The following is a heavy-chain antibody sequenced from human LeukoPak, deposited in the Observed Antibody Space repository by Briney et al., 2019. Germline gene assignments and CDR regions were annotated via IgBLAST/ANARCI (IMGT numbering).Heavy chain of an antibody. CDR2: ISWNSGSI. Sequence: PGGSLRLSCAASGFTFDDYAMHWVRQAPGKGLEWVSGISWNSGSIGYADSVKGRFTISRDNAKNSLYLQMNSLRAEDTAVYYCAKDSFIVVVPAATFDYWGQGTLVTVSS. V-gene: IGHV3-9*01. CDR1: GFTFDDYA. J-gene: IGHJ4*02. D-gene: IGHD2-2*01. CDR3: AKDSFIVVVPAATFDY.